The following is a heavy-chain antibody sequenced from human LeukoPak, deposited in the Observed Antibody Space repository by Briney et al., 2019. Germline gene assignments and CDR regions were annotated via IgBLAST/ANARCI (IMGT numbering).Heavy chain of an antibody. CDR3: AIVPYSSGWWYVFDI. CDR1: GYTFTGYY. J-gene: IGHJ3*02. V-gene: IGHV1-2*02. Sequence: ASVKVSCKASGYTFTGYYIHWVRQAPGQGLEWMGWINPNSGGTNYSQKFQVRVTMTRDTSISTAYMELSRLSSDDTAVYYCAIVPYSSGWWYVFDIWGQGTMVTVSS. D-gene: IGHD6-19*01. CDR2: INPNSGGT.